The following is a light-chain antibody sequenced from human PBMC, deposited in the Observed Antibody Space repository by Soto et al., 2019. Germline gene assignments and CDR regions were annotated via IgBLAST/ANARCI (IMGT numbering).Light chain of an antibody. J-gene: IGKJ1*01. V-gene: IGKV3-20*01. Sequence: EIVLTQSPGTLSLSPGERATLSCRASQSVSSTYLAWYQQKPGQAPRLLIYGASNRATGIPDRFSGSGSGTDSTLTISRLQPEDFAVYYCQQYASSPWTFGQGTQVEIK. CDR3: QQYASSPWT. CDR1: QSVSSTY. CDR2: GAS.